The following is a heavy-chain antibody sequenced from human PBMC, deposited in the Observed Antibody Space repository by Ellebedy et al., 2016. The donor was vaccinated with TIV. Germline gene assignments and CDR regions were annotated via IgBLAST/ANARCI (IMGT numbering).Heavy chain of an antibody. CDR1: GFTFSSYG. V-gene: IGHV3-30*03. Sequence: GGSLRLSXAASGFTFSSYGMHWVRQAPGKGLEWVAVISYDGSNKYYADSVKGRFTISRDNSKNTLYLQMNSLRAEDTAVYYCAIRTGDGDYWGQGTLVTVSS. CDR2: ISYDGSNK. D-gene: IGHD7-27*01. CDR3: AIRTGDGDY. J-gene: IGHJ4*02.